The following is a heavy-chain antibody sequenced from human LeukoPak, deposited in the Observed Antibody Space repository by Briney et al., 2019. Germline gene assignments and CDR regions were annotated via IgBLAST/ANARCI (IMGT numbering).Heavy chain of an antibody. V-gene: IGHV3-21*01. CDR3: ARDASPYDSINWFDP. CDR2: ISGTSSYR. Sequence: KPGGSLRLSCAASGFTFSRYTMNWVRQVTGKGLEWVSSISGTSSYRYYAESVKGRFSISRDDATNSVHLQMNSLRVEDTAVYYCARDASPYDSINWFDPWGQGTLVTVSS. CDR1: GFTFSRYT. J-gene: IGHJ5*02. D-gene: IGHD3-3*01.